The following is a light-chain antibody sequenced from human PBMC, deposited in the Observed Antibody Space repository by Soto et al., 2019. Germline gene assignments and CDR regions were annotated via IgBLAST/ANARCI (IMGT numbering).Light chain of an antibody. CDR2: EVS. CDR3: ASYTSSSTSVM. V-gene: IGLV2-14*01. CDR1: SSDFGGYKY. J-gene: IGLJ3*02. Sequence: QSALTQPASVSGSPGQSITISCTGTSSDFGGYKYVSWYQQHPDKAPKLIIFEVSNRPSGISSRFSGSKSGNTASLTISGLQAEDEADYYCASYTSSSTSVMFGRGTKVTVL.